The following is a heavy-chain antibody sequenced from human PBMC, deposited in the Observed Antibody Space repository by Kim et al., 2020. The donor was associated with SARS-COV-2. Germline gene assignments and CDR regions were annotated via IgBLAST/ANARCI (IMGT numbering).Heavy chain of an antibody. CDR1: GFTFSSYG. CDR2: ISYDGSNK. V-gene: IGHV3-30*18. CDR3: AKDHGVVTTFDY. Sequence: GGSLRLSCAASGFTFSSYGMHWVRQAPGKGLEWVAVISYDGSNKYYADSVKGRFTISRDNSKNTLYLQMNSLRAEDTAVYYCAKDHGVVTTFDYWGQGTLVTVSS. J-gene: IGHJ4*02. D-gene: IGHD3-3*01.